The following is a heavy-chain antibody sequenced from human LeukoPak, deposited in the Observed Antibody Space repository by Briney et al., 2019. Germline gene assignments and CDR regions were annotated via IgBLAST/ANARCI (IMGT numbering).Heavy chain of an antibody. CDR3: AVRADSSSSLDY. CDR2: VSGSGGST. J-gene: IGHJ4*02. D-gene: IGHD6-6*01. V-gene: IGHV3-23*01. CDR1: GFTFRNYA. Sequence: HPGGSLRLSCAASGFTFRNYAMSWVRQAPGKGLEWVSGVSGSGGSTYHADSVKGRFTISRDNTKNTLFLQMNSLRAEDTAVYYCAVRADSSSSLDYWGQGTLVTVSS.